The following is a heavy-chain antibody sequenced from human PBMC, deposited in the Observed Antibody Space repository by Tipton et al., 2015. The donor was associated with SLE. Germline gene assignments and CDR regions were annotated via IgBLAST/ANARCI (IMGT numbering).Heavy chain of an antibody. D-gene: IGHD6-13*01. CDR3: ARSAGYSSSWAHFDY. Sequence: TLSLTCTVSGGSISSHYWSWIRQPPGKGLAWIGYIYYSGSTNYNPSLKSRVTISVDTSKNQFSLRLSSVTAADTAVYYCARSAGYSSSWAHFDYWGQGTLVTVSS. J-gene: IGHJ4*02. V-gene: IGHV4-59*11. CDR2: IYYSGST. CDR1: GGSISSHY.